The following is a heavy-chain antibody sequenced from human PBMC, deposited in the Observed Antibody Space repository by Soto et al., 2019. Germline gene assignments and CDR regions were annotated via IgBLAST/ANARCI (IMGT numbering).Heavy chain of an antibody. Sequence: EVQLLESGGGLVQPGGSLRLSCAASGFTFSSYVMNWVRQPPGKGLEWVSGISGSGGSTYYADSVKGRFTISRDNSKNTLDLQMNGLRAEDTAVYYCAKGPRAPPPHDYGMDVWGQGTTVTVSS. CDR1: GFTFSSYV. J-gene: IGHJ6*02. CDR2: ISGSGGST. V-gene: IGHV3-23*01. CDR3: AKGPRAPPPHDYGMDV.